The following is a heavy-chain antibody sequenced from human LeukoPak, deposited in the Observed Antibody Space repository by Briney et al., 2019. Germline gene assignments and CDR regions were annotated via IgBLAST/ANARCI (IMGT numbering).Heavy chain of an antibody. J-gene: IGHJ6*02. V-gene: IGHV1-69*13. CDR1: GGTFSSYA. CDR2: IIPIFGTA. D-gene: IGHD3-3*01. Sequence: ASVKVSCKASGGTFSSYAISWVRQAPGQGLEWMGGIIPIFGTANYAQKFQGRVTITADESTSTAYMELSSLRSEDTAVYYCARDPPPNFWSGLYYGMDVWGQGTTVTVSS. CDR3: ARDPPPNFWSGLYYGMDV.